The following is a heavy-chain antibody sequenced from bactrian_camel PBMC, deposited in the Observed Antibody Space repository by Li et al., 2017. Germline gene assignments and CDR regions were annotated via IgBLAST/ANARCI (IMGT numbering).Heavy chain of an antibody. Sequence: VQLVESGGGSVQAGGSLRPSCKVSGSTSIHYCMGWFRRAPGKELEEVAGIATRGRGTLIADSVKGRFTISQGNDNNMVYLHMNRLKPEDTAMYFCAVGHWGGGRCYPAAGYQGQGTQVTVS. CDR2: IATRGRGT. CDR1: GSTSIHYC. J-gene: IGHJ4*01. D-gene: IGHD2*01. V-gene: IGHV3S40*01.